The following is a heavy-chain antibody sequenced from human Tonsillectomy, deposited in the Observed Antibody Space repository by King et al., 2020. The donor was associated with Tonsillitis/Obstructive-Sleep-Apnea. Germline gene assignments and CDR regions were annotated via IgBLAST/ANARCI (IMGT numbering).Heavy chain of an antibody. J-gene: IGHJ6*02. CDR1: GGSISSGGYD. D-gene: IGHD2-2*01. CDR3: ARVSSPLLFMDG. V-gene: IGHV4-31*03. CDR2: IHYSGST. Sequence: VQLQESGPGLVKASQTLSLTCTVSGGSISSGGYDWSWIRQHPGRGLEWIGYIHYSGSTSYNPSLKSRVIISLDTSQNQFSLKLSSVTATDTGVYYCARVSSPLLFMDGWGQGTTVTVSS.